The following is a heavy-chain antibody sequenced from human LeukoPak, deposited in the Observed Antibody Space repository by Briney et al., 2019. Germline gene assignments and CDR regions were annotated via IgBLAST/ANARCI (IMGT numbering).Heavy chain of an antibody. CDR2: IIPIFGTA. V-gene: IGHV1-69*13. CDR1: GGTLSSYA. D-gene: IGHD1-26*01. CDR3: ARAPSSSGSYGSFDY. Sequence: GASVKVSCKASGGTLSSYAISWVRQAPGQGLEWMGGIIPIFGTANYAQKSQGRVTFTSDESTRTAYMELSSLRSEDTAMYYCARAPSSSGSYGSFDYWGQGTLVTVSS. J-gene: IGHJ4*02.